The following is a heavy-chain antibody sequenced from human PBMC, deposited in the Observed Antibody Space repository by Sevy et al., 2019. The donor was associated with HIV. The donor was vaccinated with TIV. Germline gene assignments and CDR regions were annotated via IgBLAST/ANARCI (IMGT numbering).Heavy chain of an antibody. CDR2: ISSSSSYI. CDR1: EFTFSSYS. CDR3: ARDRGTDIVVVPAADYYYGMDV. J-gene: IGHJ6*02. V-gene: IGHV3-21*01. D-gene: IGHD2-2*01. Sequence: GGSLRLSCAASEFTFSSYSMNWVRQAPGKGLEWVSSISSSSSYIYYADSVKGRFTISRDNAKNSLYLQMNSLRAEDTAVYYCARDRGTDIVVVPAADYYYGMDVWGQGTTVTVSS.